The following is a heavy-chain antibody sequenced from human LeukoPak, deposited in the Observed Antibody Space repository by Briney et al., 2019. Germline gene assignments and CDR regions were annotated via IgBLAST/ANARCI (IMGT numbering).Heavy chain of an antibody. Sequence: GGSLRLSCTASGFTFSSYGMHWVRQAPGKGLEWVAFIRYDGSNKYNADSVKGRFTISRDNSKNTLYLQMNSLRAEDTAVYYCAKESLGYDFWSGYWGQGTLVTVSS. V-gene: IGHV3-30*02. CDR1: GFTFSSYG. CDR2: IRYDGSNK. D-gene: IGHD3-3*01. J-gene: IGHJ4*02. CDR3: AKESLGYDFWSGY.